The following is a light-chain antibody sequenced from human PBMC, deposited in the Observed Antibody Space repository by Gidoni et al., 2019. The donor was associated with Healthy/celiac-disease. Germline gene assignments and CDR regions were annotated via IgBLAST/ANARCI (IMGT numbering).Light chain of an antibody. J-gene: IGLJ1*01. CDR2: EGS. CDR1: SSDVGSNNH. Sequence: SALPQPASVSGSPGQSITISCTGTSSDVGSNNHVSWYQQHPGKAPKLIIYEGSKRPSGVSNRFSGAKSGNTASLTITGLQDEDEADDYCCSYAGSSTFDVFGTGTKVTVL. CDR3: CSYAGSSTFDV. V-gene: IGLV2-23*01.